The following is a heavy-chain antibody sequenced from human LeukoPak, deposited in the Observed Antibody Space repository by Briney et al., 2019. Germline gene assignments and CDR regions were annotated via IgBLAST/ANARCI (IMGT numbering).Heavy chain of an antibody. CDR3: ARRYAYYYDSSGYYLDY. D-gene: IGHD3-22*01. CDR2: IYYSGST. J-gene: IGHJ4*02. Sequence: SETLSLTCTVSGGSISSGDYYWGWIRQPPGKGLEWIGSIYYSGSTYYNPSLKSRVTISVDTSKNQFSLKLSSVTAADTAVYYCARRYAYYYDSSGYYLDYWGQGTLVTVSS. CDR1: GGSISSGDYY. V-gene: IGHV4-39*01.